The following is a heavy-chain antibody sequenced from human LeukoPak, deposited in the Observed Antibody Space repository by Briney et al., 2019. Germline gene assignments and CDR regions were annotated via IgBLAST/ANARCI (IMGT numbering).Heavy chain of an antibody. J-gene: IGHJ2*01. Sequence: PSETLSLTCTVSGGSVSSGSYYWSWTRQPPGKGLEWIGYIYYSGTTNYNPSLKSRVTISVDTSKNQFSLKLSSLTAADTAVYYCARPDSSGWYFDLWGRGTLVTVSS. V-gene: IGHV4-61*01. D-gene: IGHD3-22*01. CDR3: ARPDSSGWYFDL. CDR1: GGSVSSGSYY. CDR2: IYYSGTT.